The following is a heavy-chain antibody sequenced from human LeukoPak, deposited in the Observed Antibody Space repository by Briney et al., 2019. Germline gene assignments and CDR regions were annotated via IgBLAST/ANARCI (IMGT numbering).Heavy chain of an antibody. J-gene: IGHJ4*02. V-gene: IGHV1-18*01. CDR1: GYTFTSYG. CDR3: ARARHIVVVTAIPQGYYFDY. CDR2: ISAYNGNT. D-gene: IGHD2-21*02. Sequence: ASVKVSCKASGYTFTSYGISWVRQAPGQGLEWMGWISAYNGNTNYAQKLQGRVTMTTDTSTSTAYMELRSLRSDDTAVYYCARARHIVVVTAIPQGYYFDYWGQGTLVTVSS.